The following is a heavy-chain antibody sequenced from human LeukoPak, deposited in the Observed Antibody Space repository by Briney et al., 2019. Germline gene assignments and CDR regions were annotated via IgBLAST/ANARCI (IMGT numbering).Heavy chain of an antibody. D-gene: IGHD6-19*01. CDR1: GFTFSSYA. CDR2: ISSSSSYI. Sequence: PGRSLRLSCAASGFTFSSYAMYWVRQAPGKGLEWVSSISSSSSYIYYADSVKGRFTISRDNAKNSLYLQMNSLRAEDTAVYYCARARAVAGPFDYWGQGTLVTVSS. J-gene: IGHJ4*02. V-gene: IGHV3-21*01. CDR3: ARARAVAGPFDY.